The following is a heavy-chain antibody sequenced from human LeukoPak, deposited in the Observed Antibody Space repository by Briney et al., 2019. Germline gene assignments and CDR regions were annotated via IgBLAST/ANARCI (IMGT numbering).Heavy chain of an antibody. J-gene: IGHJ4*02. CDR1: GYAFTSYG. D-gene: IGHD5-12*01. Sequence: ASVKVSCKASGYAFTSYGISWVRQAPGQGLEWMGWISAYNGNTNYAQKLQGRVTMTTDTSTSTAYMELRSLRSDDTAVYYCASCYDDGLPNFDHWGQGTLVTVSS. CDR2: ISAYNGNT. CDR3: ASCYDDGLPNFDH. V-gene: IGHV1-18*01.